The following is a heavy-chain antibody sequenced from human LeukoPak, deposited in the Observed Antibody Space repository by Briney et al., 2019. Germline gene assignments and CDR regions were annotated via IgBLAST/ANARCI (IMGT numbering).Heavy chain of an antibody. CDR3: ARNGYVIEH. CDR2: IYSGGST. Sequence: GGSLRLSCEVSGFTSDDHAMHWVRQAPGKGLEWVSVIYSGGSTYYADSVKGRFTISRDNSKNTLYLQMNSLRAEDTAVYYCARNGYVIEHWGQGTLVTVSS. J-gene: IGHJ5*02. V-gene: IGHV3-53*01. D-gene: IGHD3-16*01. CDR1: GFTSDDHA.